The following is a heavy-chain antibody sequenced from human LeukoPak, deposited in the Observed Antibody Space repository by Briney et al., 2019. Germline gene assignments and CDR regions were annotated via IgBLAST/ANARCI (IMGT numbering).Heavy chain of an antibody. J-gene: IGHJ5*02. V-gene: IGHV1-18*01. CDR2: ISAYNGNT. Sequence: ASVKVSCKASGYTFTSYGISWVRQAPGQGLEWMGWISAYNGNTNCAQKLQGRVTMTTDTSTSTAYMELRSLRSDDTAVYYCARDPSRDGYNSENWFDPWGQGTLVTVSS. CDR3: ARDPSRDGYNSENWFDP. D-gene: IGHD5-24*01. CDR1: GYTFTSYG.